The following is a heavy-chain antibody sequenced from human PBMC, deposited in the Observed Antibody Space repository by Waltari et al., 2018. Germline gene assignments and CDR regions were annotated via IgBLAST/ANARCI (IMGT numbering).Heavy chain of an antibody. CDR1: GFTFSNTW. D-gene: IGHD2-21*02. CDR3: ARGVTTVEC. V-gene: IGHV3-7*04. CDR2: IKQDGGEK. Sequence: EVQLVESGGGLVQPGGSLTLPCSGSGFTFSNTWRSWVRQAPGKGLEWGASIKQDGGEKYYVDSMKGRFTISRDNDNNSLFLQMDSLRVEDTAVYYCARGVTTVECWGQGALVTVSS. J-gene: IGHJ4*02.